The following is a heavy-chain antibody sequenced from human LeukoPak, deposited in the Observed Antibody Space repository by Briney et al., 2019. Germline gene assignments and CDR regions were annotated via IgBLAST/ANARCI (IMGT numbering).Heavy chain of an antibody. CDR1: GGSISSYY. Sequence: SETLSLTCTVSGGSISSYYWSWIRQPPGKGLEWIGNIYYSGGTNYNPSLKSRVTMSIDTSKNQFSLKVTSVTAADTAVYYCARNGGSYSFDYWGQGTLVTVSS. CDR3: ARNGGSYSFDY. V-gene: IGHV4-59*01. D-gene: IGHD1-26*01. CDR2: IYYSGGT. J-gene: IGHJ4*02.